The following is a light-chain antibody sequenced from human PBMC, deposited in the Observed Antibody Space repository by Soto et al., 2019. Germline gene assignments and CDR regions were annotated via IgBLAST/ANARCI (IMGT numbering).Light chain of an antibody. CDR3: CSYAGSYTVV. V-gene: IGLV2-11*01. Sequence: QSALTQPRSVSGSPGQSVTISCTGTSSDVGGYNYVSWYQQHPGKAPKLMIYDVSKRPSGVPDRCSGSKSGNTACLTISGLQAEDEADYYCCSYAGSYTVVFGGGTKLTVL. CDR2: DVS. CDR1: SSDVGGYNY. J-gene: IGLJ2*01.